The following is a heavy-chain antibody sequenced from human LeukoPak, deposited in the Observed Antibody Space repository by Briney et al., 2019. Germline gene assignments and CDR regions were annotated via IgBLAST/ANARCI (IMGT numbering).Heavy chain of an antibody. D-gene: IGHD3-10*01. CDR1: GYTFTGYY. CDR2: INPNSGGT. J-gene: IGHJ4*02. CDR3: AQAGYGSGSYYNTGGDLDY. Sequence: ASVKVSCKASGYTFTGYYMHWVRQAPGQGLEWMGWINPNSGGTNYAQKFQGRVTMTRDTSISTAYMELSRLRSDDTAVYYCAQAGYGSGSYYNTGGDLDYWGQGTLVTVS. V-gene: IGHV1-2*02.